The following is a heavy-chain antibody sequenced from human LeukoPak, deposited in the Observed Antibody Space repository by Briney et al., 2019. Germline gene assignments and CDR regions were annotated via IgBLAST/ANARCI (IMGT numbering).Heavy chain of an antibody. J-gene: IGHJ4*02. CDR1: GFTFDDYG. V-gene: IGHV3-20*04. CDR3: VRDWGYDSSGYWQKYFDT. Sequence: GGSLRLSCAASGFTFDDYGMSWVRQAPEKGLEWVSAINWNGGSTGYADSVKGRFTISRDNAKNTVYLQMNSLRAEDTAVYYCVRDWGYDSSGYWQKYFDTWGLGTLVTVSS. CDR2: INWNGGST. D-gene: IGHD3-22*01.